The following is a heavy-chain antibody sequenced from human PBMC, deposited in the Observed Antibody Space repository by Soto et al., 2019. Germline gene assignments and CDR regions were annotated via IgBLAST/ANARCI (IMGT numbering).Heavy chain of an antibody. V-gene: IGHV4-59*01. CDR1: GGSISSYY. J-gene: IGHJ5*02. CDR2: IYYSGST. Sequence: PSETLSLTCTVSGGSISSYYWSWIRQPPGKGLERIGYIYYSGSTNYNPSLKSRVTISVDTSKNQFSLKLSSVTAADTAVYYCAKVNDFWTGYYSTNWFDPWGQGTLVTVSS. D-gene: IGHD3-3*01. CDR3: AKVNDFWTGYYSTNWFDP.